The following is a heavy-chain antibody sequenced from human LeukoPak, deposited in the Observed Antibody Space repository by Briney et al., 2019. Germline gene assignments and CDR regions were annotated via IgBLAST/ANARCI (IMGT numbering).Heavy chain of an antibody. V-gene: IGHV4-34*01. Sequence: SETLSLTCAVYGGSFSGYYWSWIRQPPGKGLEWIGEINHSGSTNYNPSLKSRVTTSVDTSKNQFSLKLSSVTAADTAVYYCARGAYDYVWGSYRLYNWYDPWGQGTLVTVSS. CDR3: ARGAYDYVWGSYRLYNWYDP. D-gene: IGHD3-16*02. CDR2: INHSGST. CDR1: GGSFSGYY. J-gene: IGHJ5*02.